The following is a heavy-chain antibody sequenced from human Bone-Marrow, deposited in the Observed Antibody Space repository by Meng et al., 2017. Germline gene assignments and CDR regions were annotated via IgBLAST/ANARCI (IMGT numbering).Heavy chain of an antibody. CDR3: ARDHRRGYYDSSGYYPYY. D-gene: IGHD3-22*01. CDR1: GYTFSTCG. J-gene: IGHJ4*02. V-gene: IGHV1-18*04. CDR2: ISGYNGNT. Sequence: ASVKVFCKASGYTFSTCGITWVRQAPGQGLEWMGWISGYNGNTNYAQKLQGRVTMTTDTSTSTAYMELRSLRSDDTAVYYCARDHRRGYYDSSGYYPYYWGQGTLVTVSS.